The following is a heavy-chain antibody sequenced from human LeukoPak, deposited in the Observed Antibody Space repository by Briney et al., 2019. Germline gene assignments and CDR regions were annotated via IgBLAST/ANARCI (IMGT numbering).Heavy chain of an antibody. D-gene: IGHD3-10*01. J-gene: IGHJ4*02. CDR2: ISYDGSNK. Sequence: SGGSPRLSCAASGFTFSSYAMHWVRQAPGKGLEWVAVISYDGSNKYYADSVKGRFTISRDNSKNTLYLQMNSLRAEDTAVYYCASPLLDYWGQGTLVTVSS. V-gene: IGHV3-30-3*01. CDR3: ASPLLDY. CDR1: GFTFSSYA.